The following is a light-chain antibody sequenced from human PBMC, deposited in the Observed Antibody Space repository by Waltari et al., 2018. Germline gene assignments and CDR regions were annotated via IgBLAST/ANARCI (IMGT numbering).Light chain of an antibody. V-gene: IGLV2-14*01. CDR1: SSVVGAYNY. Sequence: QSALTQPASVSGSPGQSITISCTGTSSVVGAYNYASCYQQHPGKVPKLMIYDVSNRPSGVSNRFSGSKSGNTASLTISGLQAEDEADYYCSSYTSSSTLDVFGTGTKVTVL. CDR2: DVS. CDR3: SSYTSSSTLDV. J-gene: IGLJ1*01.